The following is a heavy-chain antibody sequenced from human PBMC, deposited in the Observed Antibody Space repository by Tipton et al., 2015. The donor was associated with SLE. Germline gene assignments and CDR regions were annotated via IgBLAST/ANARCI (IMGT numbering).Heavy chain of an antibody. CDR2: IFHSGST. V-gene: IGHV4-59*12. J-gene: IGHJ5*02. D-gene: IGHD6-13*01. Sequence: TLSLTCTVSGGSISSYYWSWIRQPPGKALEWIGYIFHSGSTNHNPPLKSRVTISVDTSKNQFSLKVKSVTAADTAVYYCARLADGNRNWFDPWGQGTLVTVSS. CDR3: ARLADGNRNWFDP. CDR1: GGSISSYY.